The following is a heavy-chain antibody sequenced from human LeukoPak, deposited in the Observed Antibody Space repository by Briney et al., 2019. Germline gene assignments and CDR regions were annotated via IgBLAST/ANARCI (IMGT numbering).Heavy chain of an antibody. CDR3: ARVEPIRLLVDY. CDR2: INSDGSST. Sequence: PAGSLRLSCAASGFTFSSYWMHWVRHAPGKGLVWVSRINSDGSSTTYADSVKGRFTISRDNAKNTLYLQMNSLRAEDTAVYYCARVEPIRLLVDYWGQGTLVTVSS. CDR1: GFTFSSYW. J-gene: IGHJ4*02. V-gene: IGHV3-74*01. D-gene: IGHD3-3*01.